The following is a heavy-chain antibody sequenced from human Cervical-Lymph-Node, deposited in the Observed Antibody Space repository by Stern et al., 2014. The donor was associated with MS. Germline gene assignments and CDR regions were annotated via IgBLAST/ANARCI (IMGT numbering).Heavy chain of an antibody. V-gene: IGHV1-24*01. CDR2: FDPEDGET. CDR1: GYTLTELS. J-gene: IGHJ1*01. CDR3: AALASSSWETEYFQH. Sequence: VQLLQSGAEVKKPGASVKVSCKVSGYTLTELSMHWGRQAPGKGLEWVGGFDPEDGETIYAQKFQGRVTMTEDTSTDTAYMELSSLRSEDTAVYYCAALASSSWETEYFQHWGQGTLVTVSS. D-gene: IGHD6-13*01.